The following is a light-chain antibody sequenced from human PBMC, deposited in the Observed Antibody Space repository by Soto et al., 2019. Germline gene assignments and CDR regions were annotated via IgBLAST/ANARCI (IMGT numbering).Light chain of an antibody. CDR3: SSYSISTAYL. Sequence: QSALTQPASVSGSPGQSITISCTGTSSDVGGYGYVSWYQLHPGKAPKLMVFEVSNRPSGVSYRFSGSKSGNTASLTISGLQAEDEADYFCSSYSISTAYLFGTGTKVT. CDR2: EVS. V-gene: IGLV2-14*01. J-gene: IGLJ1*01. CDR1: SSDVGGYGY.